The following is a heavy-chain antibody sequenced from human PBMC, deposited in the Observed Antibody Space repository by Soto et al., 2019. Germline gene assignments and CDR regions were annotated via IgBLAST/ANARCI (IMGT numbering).Heavy chain of an antibody. CDR2: INAGNGNT. D-gene: IGHD2-15*01. CDR3: ARVKGYCSGGSCYSDAFDI. Sequence: ASVKVSCKAPGYTFTSYAMHWVRQAPGQRLEWMGWINAGNGNTKYSQKFQGRVTITRDTSASTAYMELSSLRSEDTAVYYCARVKGYCSGGSCYSDAFDIWGQGTMVTVSS. CDR1: GYTFTSYA. J-gene: IGHJ3*02. V-gene: IGHV1-3*01.